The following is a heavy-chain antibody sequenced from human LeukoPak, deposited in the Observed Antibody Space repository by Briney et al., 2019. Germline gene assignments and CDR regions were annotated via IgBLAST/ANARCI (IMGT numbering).Heavy chain of an antibody. Sequence: GGSLRLSCAASRFTFNDYAMHWVRQVPGKGLEWVSLINWSGVSTYYADSVKGRFTISRDNNKDSLFLQMSSLRPEDTALYYCAKDSDSSGFFEPPDFWGQGTLVTVSS. V-gene: IGHV3-43D*03. CDR2: INWSGVST. CDR3: AKDSDSSGFFEPPDF. J-gene: IGHJ4*02. D-gene: IGHD3-22*01. CDR1: RFTFNDYA.